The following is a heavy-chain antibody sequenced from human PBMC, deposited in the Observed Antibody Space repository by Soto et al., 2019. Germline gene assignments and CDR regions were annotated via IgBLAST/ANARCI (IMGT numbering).Heavy chain of an antibody. D-gene: IGHD6-6*01. CDR3: ARDTPPIAARPNYYYGMDV. CDR2: TPPSASEK. V-gene: IGHV3-7*01. J-gene: IGHJ6*02. Sequence: GSLLLSFSSSFFPFSSYWMSWVRQAPAKGLECVANTPPSASEKYYVDSVKGRFTITRDNAKKSLYLQMNRLRAEDQDVYYCARDTPPIAARPNYYYGMDVWGQGTTVTVS. CDR1: FFPFSSYW.